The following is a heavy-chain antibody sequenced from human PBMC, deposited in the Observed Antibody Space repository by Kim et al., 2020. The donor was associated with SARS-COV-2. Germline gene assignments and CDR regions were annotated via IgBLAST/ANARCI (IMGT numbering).Heavy chain of an antibody. V-gene: IGHV4-39*01. CDR1: GGSISSSSYY. CDR2: IYYSGST. CDR3: ARHGGRSYYYFDY. J-gene: IGHJ4*02. Sequence: SETLSLTCTVSGGSISSSSYYWVWIRQPPGKGLEWIGSIYYSGSTFYNLSLKSIVTISVDTSKNQFSLKLSSVTAAATGVYYCARHGGRSYYYFDYWGQG. D-gene: IGHD2-15*01.